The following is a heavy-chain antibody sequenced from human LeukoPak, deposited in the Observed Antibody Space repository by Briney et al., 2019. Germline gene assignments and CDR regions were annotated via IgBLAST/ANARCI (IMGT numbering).Heavy chain of an antibody. D-gene: IGHD3-3*01. CDR3: ARGDVGYYDFWSGYPRAFDY. CDR1: GGSISSYY. J-gene: IGHJ4*02. V-gene: IGHV4-59*01. Sequence: SETLSLTCTVSGGSISSYYWSWIRQPPGKGLEWVGYIYYSGSTNYNPSLKSRVTISVHTSNNQFSLKLSSVTAADTAVYYCARGDVGYYDFWSGYPRAFDYWGQGTLVTVSS. CDR2: IYYSGST.